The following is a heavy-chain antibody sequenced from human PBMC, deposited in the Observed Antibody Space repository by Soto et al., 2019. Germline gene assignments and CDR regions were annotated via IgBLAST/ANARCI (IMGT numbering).Heavy chain of an antibody. CDR1: GFTFSSYG. Sequence: SLRLSCAASGFTFSSYGMHWVRQAPGKGLEWVAVIWYDGSNKYYADSVKGRFTISRDNSKNTLYLQMNSLRAEDTAVYYCARDSDYGDYGDAFDIWGQGTMVTVSS. D-gene: IGHD4-17*01. CDR3: ARDSDYGDYGDAFDI. CDR2: IWYDGSNK. V-gene: IGHV3-33*01. J-gene: IGHJ3*02.